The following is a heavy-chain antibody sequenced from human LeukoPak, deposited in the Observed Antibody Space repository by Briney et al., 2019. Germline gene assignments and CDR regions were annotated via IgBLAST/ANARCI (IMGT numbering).Heavy chain of an antibody. V-gene: IGHV4-4*02. Sequence: PSETLSLTCTVSGGSINSLDLWSWVRQPPGKGLEWIGEMYLSGTTHSNPSVKSRVTISIDKSMNQFFLNLSSVTAADTAVYYCAGLVGRYSSGLYYYYFDYWGQGTLVTVSS. CDR3: AGLVGRYSSGLYYYYFDY. CDR2: MYLSGTT. D-gene: IGHD3-22*01. CDR1: GGSINSLDL. J-gene: IGHJ4*02.